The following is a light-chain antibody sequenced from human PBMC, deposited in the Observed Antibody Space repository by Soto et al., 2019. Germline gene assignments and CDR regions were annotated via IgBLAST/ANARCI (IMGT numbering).Light chain of an antibody. CDR2: DVS. J-gene: IGLJ2*01. CDR3: SSYTSSSTLV. CDR1: SGDGGAFNY. V-gene: IGLV2-14*01. Sequence: QSALTQPASVSGSPGQSITISCTGASGDGGAFNYVSWYQQHPGKAPKLMMYDVSNRPSGVSNRFSGSKSGNTASLTISGRQAEDEADYYCSSYTSSSTLVFGGGTKLTVL.